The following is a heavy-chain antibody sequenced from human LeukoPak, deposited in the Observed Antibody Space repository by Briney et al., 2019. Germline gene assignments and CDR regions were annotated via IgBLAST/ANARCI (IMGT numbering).Heavy chain of an antibody. CDR2: MNPNSGNT. CDR3: ARGKLGYYYYHMDA. Sequence: ASVKVSCKASGYPFTSSDINWVRQATGQGLEWMGWMNPNSGNTGYAQKFQGRVTMTRNTSISTAYMELSSLRSEDTAVYYCARGKLGYYYYHMDAWGKGTTVTVSS. D-gene: IGHD3-3*02. J-gene: IGHJ6*03. V-gene: IGHV1-8*01. CDR1: GYPFTSSD.